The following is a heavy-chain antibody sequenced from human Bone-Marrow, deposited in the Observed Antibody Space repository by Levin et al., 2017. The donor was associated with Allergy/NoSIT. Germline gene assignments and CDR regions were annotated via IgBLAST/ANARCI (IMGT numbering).Heavy chain of an antibody. CDR3: ARRGLSCSGDSCYSGV. CDR1: GYTFSNFG. V-gene: IGHV1-18*01. J-gene: IGHJ4*02. Sequence: ASVKVSCETSGYTFSNFGINWVRQAPGQGLEYMGWISAYNGYTNYAQTFQGRVTMTIDTSASTAYMALKNLGSHDTAVYFCARRGLSCSGDSCYSGVWGQGTLVTVSS. D-gene: IGHD2-15*01. CDR2: ISAYNGYT.